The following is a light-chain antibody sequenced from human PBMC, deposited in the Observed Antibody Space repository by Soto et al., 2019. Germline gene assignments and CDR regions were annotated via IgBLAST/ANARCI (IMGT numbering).Light chain of an antibody. CDR3: QQANSFPLT. Sequence: EIVLTQSPATLSLSPGERATLSCRASQSVSSYLAWYQQKPGQAPRLLIYDASNRATGIPARFSGSGSGTDFTLTISRLEPEDFATYYCQQANSFPLTFGQGTRLEIK. J-gene: IGKJ5*01. CDR1: QSVSSY. CDR2: DAS. V-gene: IGKV3-11*01.